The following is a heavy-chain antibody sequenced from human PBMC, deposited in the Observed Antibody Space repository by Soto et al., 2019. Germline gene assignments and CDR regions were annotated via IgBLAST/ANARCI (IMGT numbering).Heavy chain of an antibody. CDR2: VSDNGGSRGGT. CDR3: ARSKAVVIAALDI. D-gene: IGHD2-21*01. J-gene: IGHJ3*02. V-gene: IGHV3-23*01. CDR1: GFMFNNSG. Sequence: TGGSLRRSCKASGFMFNNSGMTWGRQAPGQGLQWVASVSDNGGSRGGTYYADSVKGRFTISRDNSKNTLYLQLDSLTGADTAVYYCARSKAVVIAALDIWGQGTMVTVSS.